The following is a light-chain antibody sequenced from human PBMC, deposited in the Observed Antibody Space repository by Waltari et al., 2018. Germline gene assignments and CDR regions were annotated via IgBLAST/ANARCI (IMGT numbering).Light chain of an antibody. V-gene: IGKV3-20*01. J-gene: IGKJ1*01. CDR1: QSVSSSY. CDR2: GAS. Sequence: EIVLTQSPGTLSLSPGERATLSCRASQSVSSSYLAWYQQKPGQAPRVLIHGASTRATGMPDRFSGSGSGTDFTLTISRLEPEDFAVYYCQQYGSSPWTFGQGTKVEIK. CDR3: QQYGSSPWT.